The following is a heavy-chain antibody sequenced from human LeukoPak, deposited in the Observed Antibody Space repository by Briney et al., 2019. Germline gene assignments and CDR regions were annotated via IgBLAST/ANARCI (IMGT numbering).Heavy chain of an antibody. V-gene: IGHV1-8*01. CDR2: MNPNSGNT. Sequence: ASVKVSCKASGYTFTSYDINWVRQATGQGLEWMGWMNPNSGNTGYAQKFQGRVTMTRNTSISTAYMELSSLRSDDTAVYYCARGSLGYCSGGSCQTGDYYYYYMDVWGKGTTVTVSS. J-gene: IGHJ6*03. CDR3: ARGSLGYCSGGSCQTGDYYYYYMDV. D-gene: IGHD2-15*01. CDR1: GYTFTSYD.